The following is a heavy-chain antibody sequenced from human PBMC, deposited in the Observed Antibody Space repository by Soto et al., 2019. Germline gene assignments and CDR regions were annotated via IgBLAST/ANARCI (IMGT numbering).Heavy chain of an antibody. Sequence: GGSLRLSCAASGFTFSDFGMSWVRQAPGKGLEWVSVISARGDATYYAASVKGRFTLSRDNSKSTLYLQMNSLKVADTAVYYCAKKITIYAVDPADYWGQGTQVTVSS. CDR1: GFTFSDFG. V-gene: IGHV3-23*01. J-gene: IGHJ4*02. CDR2: ISARGDAT. D-gene: IGHD3-3*01. CDR3: AKKITIYAVDPADY.